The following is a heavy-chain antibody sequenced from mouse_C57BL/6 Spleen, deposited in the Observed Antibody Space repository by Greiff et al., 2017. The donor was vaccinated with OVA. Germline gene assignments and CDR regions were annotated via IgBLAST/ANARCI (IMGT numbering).Heavy chain of an antibody. CDR3: ARYYCGSSHWYFDV. Sequence: EVKLVESGGGLVQPGGSLSLSCAASGFTFTDYYMSWVRQPPGKALEWLGFIRNKANGYSTEYSASVKGRFTISRDNSQSILYLKMNALRAEDSATYYCARYYCGSSHWYFDVWGTGTTVTVSS. V-gene: IGHV7-3*01. CDR2: IRNKANGYST. D-gene: IGHD1-1*01. J-gene: IGHJ1*03. CDR1: GFTFTDYY.